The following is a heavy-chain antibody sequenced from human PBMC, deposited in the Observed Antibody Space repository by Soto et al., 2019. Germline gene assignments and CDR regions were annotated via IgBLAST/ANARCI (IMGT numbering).Heavy chain of an antibody. D-gene: IGHD1-26*01. J-gene: IGHJ6*02. V-gene: IGHV1-69*13. Sequence: SVKVSCTASGDTFSSYAISWVRQAPGQGLEWMGGIIPIFGTANYAQKFQGRVTITADESTSTAYMELSSLRSEDTAVYYCARGGNGSYHYYYYGMDVWGQGTTVTVSS. CDR1: GDTFSSYA. CDR2: IIPIFGTA. CDR3: ARGGNGSYHYYYYGMDV.